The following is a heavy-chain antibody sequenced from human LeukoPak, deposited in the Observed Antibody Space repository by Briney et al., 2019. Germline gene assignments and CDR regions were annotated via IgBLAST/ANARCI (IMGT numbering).Heavy chain of an antibody. D-gene: IGHD3-10*01. CDR3: ARDLASLVREIYSIDY. Sequence: SVKVSCKASGGTFSSYAISWVRQAPGQGLEWTGGIIPLFGTANYAQKFQGRVTITADESTNTAYMELSSLRSEDTAVYYCARDLASLVREIYSIDYWGQGPLVTVSS. CDR1: GGTFSSYA. CDR2: IIPLFGTA. J-gene: IGHJ4*02. V-gene: IGHV1-69*13.